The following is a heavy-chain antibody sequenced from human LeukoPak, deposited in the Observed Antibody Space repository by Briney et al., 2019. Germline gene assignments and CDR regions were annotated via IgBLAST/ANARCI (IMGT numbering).Heavy chain of an antibody. CDR2: INPNSGGT. CDR3: ARARQRWLEMSFFDY. D-gene: IGHD5-24*01. Sequence: ASVKVSCKASGYTFTSYGISWVRQAPGQGLEWMGWINPNSGGTNYAQKFQGWVTMTRDTSISTAYMELSRLRSDDTAVYYCARARQRWLEMSFFDYWGQGTLVTVSS. CDR1: GYTFTSYG. J-gene: IGHJ4*02. V-gene: IGHV1-2*04.